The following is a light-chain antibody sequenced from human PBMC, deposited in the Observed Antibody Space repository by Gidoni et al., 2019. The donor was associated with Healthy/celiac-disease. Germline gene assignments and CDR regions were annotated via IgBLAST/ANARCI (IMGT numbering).Light chain of an antibody. CDR2: LGS. J-gene: IGKJ2*01. CDR3: MQALQTPYT. CDR1: QSLLHSNGYNY. Sequence: DLVMTQSPLSLPVTPGDPASISCRSSQSLLHSNGYNYLDWYLQKPGQSPQLLIYLGSNRASGVPDRLSGSGSGTDFTMKSSRVEAEDVGVYYCMQALQTPYTFGQXTKLEIK. V-gene: IGKV2-28*01.